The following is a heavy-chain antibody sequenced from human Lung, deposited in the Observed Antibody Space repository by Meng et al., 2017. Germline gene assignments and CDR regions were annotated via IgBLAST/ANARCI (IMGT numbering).Heavy chain of an antibody. CDR3: ARRGLWLDPQNFDY. CDR1: GGSVIKCVG. Sequence: QRARPTLVTSCGSVSHTCGVSGGSVIKCVGWSWVGQPPGQGLECIGEFYHSGSSNYNPSLKSRVTISVDKSKNQFSLKLSSVTAADTAVYYCARRGLWLDPQNFDYWGQGTLVTVSS. D-gene: IGHD6-19*01. V-gene: IGHV4-4*02. J-gene: IGHJ4*02. CDR2: FYHSGSS.